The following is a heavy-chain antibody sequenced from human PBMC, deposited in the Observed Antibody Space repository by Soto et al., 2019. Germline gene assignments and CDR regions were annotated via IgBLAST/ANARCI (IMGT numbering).Heavy chain of an antibody. J-gene: IGHJ5*02. D-gene: IGHD6-13*01. V-gene: IGHV1-69*02. CDR2: IIPILGIA. CDR1: GGTFSSYT. CDR3: ARGVAAAGAQYNWFDP. Sequence: QVQLVQSGAEVKKPGSSVKVSCKASGGTFSSYTISWVRQAPGQGLEWMGRIIPILGIANYAQKFQGRVTITAAKSTRTAYRELSSLRSEDTAVYYCARGVAAAGAQYNWFDPWGQGALVTVSS.